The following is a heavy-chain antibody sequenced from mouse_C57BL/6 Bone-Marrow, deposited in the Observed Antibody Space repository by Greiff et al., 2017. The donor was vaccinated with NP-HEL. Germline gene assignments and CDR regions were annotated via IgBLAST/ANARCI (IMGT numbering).Heavy chain of an antibody. J-gene: IGHJ4*01. CDR2: IHPNSGST. CDR3: ARDGYYGGDY. CDR1: GYTFTSYW. D-gene: IGHD2-3*01. V-gene: IGHV1-64*01. Sequence: QVQLQQPGAELVKPEASVKLSCKASGYTFTSYWMHWVKQRPGQGLEWIGMIHPNSGSTNYNEKFKSKATLTVDKSSSTAYMQLSSLTSEDSAVYYCARDGYYGGDYWGQGTSVTVSS.